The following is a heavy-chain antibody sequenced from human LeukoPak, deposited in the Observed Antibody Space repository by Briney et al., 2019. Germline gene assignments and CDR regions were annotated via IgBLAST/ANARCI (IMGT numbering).Heavy chain of an antibody. CDR2: ISWDGGST. CDR3: AKDISGSYFLGNYFDY. D-gene: IGHD1-26*01. CDR1: GFTFDGYT. V-gene: IGHV3-43*01. J-gene: IGHJ4*02. Sequence: PGGSLRLSCAASGFTFDGYTMHWVRQAPGKGLEWVSLISWDGGSTYYADSVKGRFTISRDNSKNSLYLQMNSLRTEDTALYYCAKDISGSYFLGNYFDYWGQGTLVTVSS.